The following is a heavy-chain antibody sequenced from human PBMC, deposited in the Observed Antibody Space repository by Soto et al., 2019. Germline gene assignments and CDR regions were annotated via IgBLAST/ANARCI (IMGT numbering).Heavy chain of an antibody. CDR1: GFSFSSYG. CDR3: ARDFSSGMDV. Sequence: HPGGSLRLSCAASGFSFSSYGMHWVRQAPGKGLEWVAFIWYDGSNRYHADSVKGRFSISRDNPTNTLYLQMSNLRAEDTALYYCARDFSSGMDVWGQGTTVTLSS. V-gene: IGHV3-33*01. D-gene: IGHD3-3*01. CDR2: IWYDGSNR. J-gene: IGHJ6*02.